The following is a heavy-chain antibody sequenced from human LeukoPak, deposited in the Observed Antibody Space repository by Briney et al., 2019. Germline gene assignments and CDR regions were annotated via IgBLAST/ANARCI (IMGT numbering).Heavy chain of an antibody. CDR1: GGSISSYY. CDR2: IYTSGSN. D-gene: IGHD4/OR15-4a*01. Sequence: XETLSLTCTVSGGSISSYYWSWVGQPAGKGVEGIGRIYTSGSNKYNPSLKRGVTISVEKSKNKFTLKRRSVTAANTAVYYCARGAGYYYYMDVWGKGTTVTISS. V-gene: IGHV4-4*07. J-gene: IGHJ6*03. CDR3: ARGAGYYYYMDV.